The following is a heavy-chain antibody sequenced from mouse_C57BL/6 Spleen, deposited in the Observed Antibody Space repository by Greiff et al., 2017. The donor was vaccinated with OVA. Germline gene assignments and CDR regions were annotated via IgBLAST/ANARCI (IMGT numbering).Heavy chain of an antibody. J-gene: IGHJ3*01. Sequence: EVKLVESGEGLVKPGGSLKLSCAASGFTFSSYAMSWVRQTPEKRLEWVAYISSGGDYIYYADTVKGRFTISRDNARNTLYLQMSSLKSEDTAMYYCTRHYYGSSYRWFAYWGQGTLVTVSA. D-gene: IGHD1-1*01. CDR1: GFTFSSYA. V-gene: IGHV5-9-1*02. CDR2: ISSGGDYI. CDR3: TRHYYGSSYRWFAY.